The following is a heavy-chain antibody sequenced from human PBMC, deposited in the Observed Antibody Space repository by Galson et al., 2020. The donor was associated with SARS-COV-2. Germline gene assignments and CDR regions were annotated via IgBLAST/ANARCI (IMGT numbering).Heavy chain of an antibody. Sequence: GGSLRLSCAASGFTFSSYAMSRVRQAPGKGLEWVSAISGSGGSTYYADSVKGRFTISRDNSKNTLYLQMNSLRAEDTAVYYCAKPFWSGLYYFDYWGQGTLVTGSS. J-gene: IGHJ4*02. CDR3: AKPFWSGLYYFDY. D-gene: IGHD3-3*01. CDR2: ISGSGGST. CDR1: GFTFSSYA. V-gene: IGHV3-23*01.